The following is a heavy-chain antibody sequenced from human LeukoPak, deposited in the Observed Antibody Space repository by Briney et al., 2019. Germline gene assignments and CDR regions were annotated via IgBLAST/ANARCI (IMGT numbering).Heavy chain of an antibody. V-gene: IGHV1-18*01. CDR2: ISAYNGNT. J-gene: IGHJ3*02. CDR3: ARERWYYDFWSGYSNDAFDI. CDR1: GYTFTSYG. D-gene: IGHD3-3*01. Sequence: ASVKVSCKASGYTFTSYGISWVRQAPGRGLEWMGWISAYNGNTNYAQKLQGRVTMTTDTPTSTAYMELRSLRSDDTAVYYCARERWYYDFWSGYSNDAFDIWGQGTMVTVSS.